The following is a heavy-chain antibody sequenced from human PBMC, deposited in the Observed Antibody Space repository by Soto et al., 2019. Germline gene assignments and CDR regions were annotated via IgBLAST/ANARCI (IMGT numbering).Heavy chain of an antibody. D-gene: IGHD3-10*01. V-gene: IGHV4-4*02. CDR3: VRGEGSGSFSN. CDR2: MYHAGSP. Sequence: QVHLQESGPGLVKPSGTLSLTCTVSGVSISTSSWWTWVRQSPGKGLEWIGEMYHAGSPYYSPSLRSRVTISVDRSNNRVSLRLTSLSAADTAVYYCVRGEGSGSFSNWGQGTLVTVSS. J-gene: IGHJ4*02. CDR1: GVSISTSSW.